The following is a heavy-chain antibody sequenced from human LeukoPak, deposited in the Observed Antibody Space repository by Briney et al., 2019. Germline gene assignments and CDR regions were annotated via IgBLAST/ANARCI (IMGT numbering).Heavy chain of an antibody. CDR1: GFSVSTNY. J-gene: IGHJ4*02. D-gene: IGHD6-19*01. CDR3: ARDPYSHDSSGFSYFLQY. V-gene: IGHV3-30-3*01. CDR2: VSYDGDFK. Sequence: GGSLRLSCAASGFSVSTNYMSWVRQALGKGLEWVAVVSYDGDFKLYGDSVKGRFTISRDNSQNMLFLQMNDLRPQDAATYFCARDPYSHDSSGFSYFLQYWGQGTVVTVSS.